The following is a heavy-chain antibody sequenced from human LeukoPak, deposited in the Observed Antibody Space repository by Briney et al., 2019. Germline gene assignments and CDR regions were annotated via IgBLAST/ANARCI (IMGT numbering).Heavy chain of an antibody. CDR2: LSLSGHT. V-gene: IGHV4/OR15-8*02. Sequence: SETLSHTCGVSGGSLTTTNYWSWVRQAPGQGLAWSGELSLSGHTNYNPSLRSRVTMSIDEYKNHLPLILASVTAADTAIYYCSSESGPFSPFGHWGPGTLVTVTS. D-gene: IGHD1-26*01. J-gene: IGHJ4*02. CDR3: SSESGPFSPFGH. CDR1: GGSLTTTNY.